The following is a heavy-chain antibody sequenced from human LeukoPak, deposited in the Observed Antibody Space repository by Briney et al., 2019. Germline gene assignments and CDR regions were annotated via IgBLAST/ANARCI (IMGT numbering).Heavy chain of an antibody. D-gene: IGHD3-10*01. CDR1: GFTLSDYW. CDR3: ARDPRGYGMDV. CDR2: INSDGGNT. Sequence: GGSLRLSCGASGFTLSDYWIHWVRQAPGKGLVWVSSINSDGGNTVSADSVKGRFTVSRDNAKNTLYLQMNSLRADDTAVYYCARDPRGYGMDVWGQGTTVTVSS. V-gene: IGHV3-74*01. J-gene: IGHJ6*02.